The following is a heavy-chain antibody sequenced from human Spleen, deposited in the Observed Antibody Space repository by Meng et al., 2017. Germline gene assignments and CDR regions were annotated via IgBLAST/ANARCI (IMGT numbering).Heavy chain of an antibody. CDR2: ISYDGSNK. CDR3: ARGSGAANYYFYYGLDV. D-gene: IGHD3-10*01. J-gene: IGHJ6*02. Sequence: GESLKISCAASGFIFSNYAMHWVRQAPGKGLEWVAVISYDGSNKYYADSVKGRFTISRDSSKNTLYLQVNSLRAEDTAMYYCARGSGAANYYFYYGLDVWGQGTTVTVSS. V-gene: IGHV3-30*01. CDR1: GFIFSNYA.